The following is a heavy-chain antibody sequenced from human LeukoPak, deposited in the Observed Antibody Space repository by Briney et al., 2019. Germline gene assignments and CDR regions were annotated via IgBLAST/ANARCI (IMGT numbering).Heavy chain of an antibody. CDR2: ISGSGGST. D-gene: IGHD3-10*01. J-gene: IGHJ3*02. Sequence: GGSLRLSCAASGFTFSSYAMSWVRQAPGKGLEWVSAISGSGGSTYYADSAKGRFTISRDNSKNTLYLQMNSLRAEDTAVYYCAKFLSFYGSGSYNVAFDIWGQGTMVTVSS. CDR3: AKFLSFYGSGSYNVAFDI. CDR1: GFTFSSYA. V-gene: IGHV3-23*01.